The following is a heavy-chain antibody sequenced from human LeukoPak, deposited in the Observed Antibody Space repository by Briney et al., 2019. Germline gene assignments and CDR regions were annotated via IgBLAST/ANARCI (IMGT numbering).Heavy chain of an antibody. CDR2: ISYDGSNK. CDR3: AKTGKYSGSYYTFDY. D-gene: IGHD1-26*01. Sequence: HPGGSLRLSCAASGFTFSSYGMHWVRQAPCKGLEWVAVISYDGSNKYYADSVKGRFTISRDNSKNTLYLQMNSLRAEDTAVYYCAKTGKYSGSYYTFDYWGQGTLVTVSS. CDR1: GFTFSSYG. J-gene: IGHJ4*02. V-gene: IGHV3-30*18.